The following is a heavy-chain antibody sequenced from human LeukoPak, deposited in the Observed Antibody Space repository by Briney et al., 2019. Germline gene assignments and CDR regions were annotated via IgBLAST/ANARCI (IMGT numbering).Heavy chain of an antibody. D-gene: IGHD3-16*01. Sequence: QPGRSLRLSCAASGFTLSSYAMSWVRQVPGKGLEWVSAISGSGGSTYYADSVKGRFTISRDNSKNTLYLQMNSLRAEDTAVYYCAGGPNFDYWGQGTLVTVSS. CDR2: ISGSGGST. J-gene: IGHJ4*02. CDR3: AGGPNFDY. CDR1: GFTLSSYA. V-gene: IGHV3-23*01.